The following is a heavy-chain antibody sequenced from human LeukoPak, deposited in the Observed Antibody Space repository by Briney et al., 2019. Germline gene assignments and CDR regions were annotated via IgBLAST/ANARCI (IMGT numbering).Heavy chain of an antibody. Sequence: PGGSLRLSCAASGFTFSRYYMHWVRQAPEKGLVWVSRINSDGSSTTYADSVKGRFTISRDNAKNTLYLQMNSLKVEDTAVYYCTRVFVGDEYSSSGYWGQGTLVTVSS. J-gene: IGHJ4*02. CDR1: GFTFSRYY. D-gene: IGHD6-13*01. CDR2: INSDGSST. V-gene: IGHV3-74*01. CDR3: TRVFVGDEYSSSGY.